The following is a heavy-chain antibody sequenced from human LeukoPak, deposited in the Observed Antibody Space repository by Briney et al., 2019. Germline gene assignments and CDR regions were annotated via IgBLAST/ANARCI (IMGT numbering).Heavy chain of an antibody. CDR2: ISAYNGNT. J-gene: IGHJ3*02. V-gene: IGHV1-18*01. D-gene: IGHD4-23*01. CDR3: AIRDYGGNLDAFDI. CDR1: GYTFITYG. Sequence: ASVKVSCKASGYTFITYGISWVRQAPGQGLEWMGWISAYNGNTNYAQKLQGRVTMTTDTSTSTAYMELRSLRSDDTAVYYCAIRDYGGNLDAFDIWGQGTMVTVSS.